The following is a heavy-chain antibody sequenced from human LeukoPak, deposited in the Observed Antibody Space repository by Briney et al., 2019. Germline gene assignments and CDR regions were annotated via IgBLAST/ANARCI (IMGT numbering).Heavy chain of an antibody. D-gene: IGHD3-9*01. V-gene: IGHV3-23*01. CDR3: ARGYDILTGYQLDY. J-gene: IGHJ4*02. CDR1: RFTFSSYA. Sequence: GGSLRLSCAASRFTFSSYAMSWVRQAPGKGLEWVSVISGGGGSTYYADSVKGRFTISRDNAKNSLYLQMNSLRAEDTAVYYCARGYDILTGYQLDYWGQGTLVTVSS. CDR2: ISGGGGST.